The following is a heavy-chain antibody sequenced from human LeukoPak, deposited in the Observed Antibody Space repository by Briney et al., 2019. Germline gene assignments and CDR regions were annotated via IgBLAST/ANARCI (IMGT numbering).Heavy chain of an antibody. CDR2: ISDTGKN. D-gene: IGHD1-26*01. V-gene: IGHV4-59*01. J-gene: IGHJ5*02. CDR1: GASLSSYY. CDR3: ATGYYEPFAT. Sequence: SETLSLTCSVSGASLSSYYWDWLRQCPGKGLEWIGYISDTGKNDAHPSLKSRVSISLDMSKKQFSLRLRSVTAADSAVYYCATGYYEPFATWGPGILVTVFS.